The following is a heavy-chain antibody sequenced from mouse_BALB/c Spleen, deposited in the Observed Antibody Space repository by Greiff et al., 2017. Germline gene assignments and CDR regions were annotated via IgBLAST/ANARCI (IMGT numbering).Heavy chain of an antibody. D-gene: IGHD4-1*01. V-gene: IGHV5-6-5*01. CDR1: GFTFSSYA. Sequence: EVQRVESGGGLVKPGGSLKLSCAASGFTFSSYAMSWVRQTPEKRLEWVASISSGGSTYYPDSVKGRFTISRDNARNILYLQMSSLRSEDTAMYYCARGWDGFAYWGQGTLVTVSA. CDR3: ARGWDGFAY. CDR2: ISSGGST. J-gene: IGHJ3*01.